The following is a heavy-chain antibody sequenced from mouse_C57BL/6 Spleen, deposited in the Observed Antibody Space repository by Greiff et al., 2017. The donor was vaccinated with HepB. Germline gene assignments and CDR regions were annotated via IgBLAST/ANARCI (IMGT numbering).Heavy chain of an antibody. Sequence: QVQLQQSGAELVRPGASVTLSCKASGYTFTDYEMHWVKQTPVHGLEWIGAIDPETGGTAYNQKFKGKAILTADKSSSTAYMELRSLTSEDSAVYYCTRSRLLQGYAMDYWGQGTSVTVSS. J-gene: IGHJ4*01. CDR3: TRSRLLQGYAMDY. CDR1: GYTFTDYE. V-gene: IGHV1-15*01. CDR2: IDPETGGT. D-gene: IGHD2-14*01.